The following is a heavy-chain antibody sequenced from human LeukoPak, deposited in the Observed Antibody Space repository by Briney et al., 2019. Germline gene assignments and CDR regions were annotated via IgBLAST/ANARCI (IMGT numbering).Heavy chain of an antibody. D-gene: IGHD3-3*01. CDR2: ISGSGGST. Sequence: PGGSLRLSCAASGFTFSSYAMSLVRQAPGKGLEWVSAISGSGGSTYYADSVKGRFTISRDNSRNTLYLQMNSLRAEDTAVYYCAKPYYDFWSGYYDYWGQGTLVTVSS. CDR1: GFTFSSYA. J-gene: IGHJ4*02. V-gene: IGHV3-23*01. CDR3: AKPYYDFWSGYYDY.